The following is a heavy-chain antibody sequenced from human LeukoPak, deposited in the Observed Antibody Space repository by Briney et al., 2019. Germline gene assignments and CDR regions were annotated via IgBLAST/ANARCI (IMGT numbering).Heavy chain of an antibody. CDR1: GGSISSYY. D-gene: IGHD3-10*01. CDR3: ARTTTVRGTYYMDV. Sequence: SDPLSLTCTVSGGSISSYYWSWIRHPPGKGLDWIGYIYYCGYTNYNHSLKSRVAISVDTSKNQFSLKLSSVTAADTAVYYCARTTTVRGTYYMDVRGKGTTVTISS. J-gene: IGHJ6*03. V-gene: IGHV4-59*07. CDR2: IYYCGYT.